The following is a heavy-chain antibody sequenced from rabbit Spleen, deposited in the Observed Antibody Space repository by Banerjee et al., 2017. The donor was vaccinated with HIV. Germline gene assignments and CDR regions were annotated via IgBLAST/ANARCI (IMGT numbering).Heavy chain of an antibody. CDR2: IEAGSSGFT. CDR3: ARGSATMTMVIIGFYLSL. V-gene: IGHV1S40*01. Sequence: QSVEESGGDLVKPGASLTLTCTASGVDFSSYSYMCWVRQAPGKGLEWIACIEAGSSGFTYFASWAKGRFTISKTSSTTVTLQMTSLTAADTATYFCARGSATMTMVIIGFYLSLWGPGTLVTVS. J-gene: IGHJ4*01. D-gene: IGHD2-1*01. CDR1: GVDFSSYSY.